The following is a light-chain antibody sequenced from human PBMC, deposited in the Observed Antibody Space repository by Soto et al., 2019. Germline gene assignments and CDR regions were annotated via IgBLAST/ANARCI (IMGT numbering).Light chain of an antibody. CDR1: SSDVGGYNY. J-gene: IGLJ3*02. CDR3: NSYTSNNTRV. V-gene: IGLV2-14*01. Sequence: QSVLTQPASVSGSPGQSITISCTGTSSDVGGYNYVSWYQQHPGKAPKLMIYEVGNRPSGVSNRFSGSKSGNTASLTISGLQAEDEADYYCNSYTSNNTRVFGGGTKLTVL. CDR2: EVG.